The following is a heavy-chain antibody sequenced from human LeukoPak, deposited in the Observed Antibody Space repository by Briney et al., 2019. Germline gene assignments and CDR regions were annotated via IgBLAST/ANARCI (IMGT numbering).Heavy chain of an antibody. CDR2: INHSGST. CDR1: GGSFSGYY. J-gene: IGHJ6*02. Sequence: PSETLSLTCAVYGGSFSGYYWSWIRQPPGKGLEWIGEINHSGSTNYNPSLKSRVTISVDTSKNQFSLKLSSVTAADTAVYYCARYSSSWYVHYYGMDVWGQGTTVTVSS. D-gene: IGHD6-13*01. V-gene: IGHV4-34*01. CDR3: ARYSSSWYVHYYGMDV.